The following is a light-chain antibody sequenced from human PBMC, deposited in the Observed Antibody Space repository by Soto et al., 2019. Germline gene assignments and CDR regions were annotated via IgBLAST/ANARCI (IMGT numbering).Light chain of an antibody. CDR3: QQRSNWIT. CDR2: DAS. J-gene: IGKJ5*01. V-gene: IGKV3-11*01. Sequence: EIVLTQSPATLSLSPGERATLSCRAGQSVSSYLAWYQQKPGQAPRLLIYDASNRATGIPARFSVSGSGTDFALTISSLEPEDFAVYYCQQRSNWITFGQGTRLEIE. CDR1: QSVSSY.